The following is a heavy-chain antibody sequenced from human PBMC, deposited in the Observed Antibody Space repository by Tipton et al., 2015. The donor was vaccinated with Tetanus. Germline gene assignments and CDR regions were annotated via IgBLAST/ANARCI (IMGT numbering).Heavy chain of an antibody. Sequence: SLRLSCAASGFTFSTYKMHWVRQPPGKGLEWVSYISNSDNTIYYADSVRGRFTISRDNAKSSLYLQMNSLRVEDTAIYYCTRESPVAFDLWGQGTMVTVSS. CDR2: ISNSDNTI. CDR3: TRESPVAFDL. CDR1: GFTFSTYK. J-gene: IGHJ3*01. V-gene: IGHV3-48*03.